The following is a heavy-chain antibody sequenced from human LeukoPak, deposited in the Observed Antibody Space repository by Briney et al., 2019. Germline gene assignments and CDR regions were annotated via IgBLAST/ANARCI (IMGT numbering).Heavy chain of an antibody. Sequence: TGGSLRLSCTASGFTFSNYGMHWVRQAPGKGLEWVSVISSSSKYIYYADSVKGRFTISRDNAKNSLYLQMNSLRAEDTAVYYCARVSTAVSLAIDYWGQGTLVTVST. CDR2: ISSSSKYI. J-gene: IGHJ4*02. D-gene: IGHD6-13*01. V-gene: IGHV3-21*06. CDR1: GFTFSNYG. CDR3: ARVSTAVSLAIDY.